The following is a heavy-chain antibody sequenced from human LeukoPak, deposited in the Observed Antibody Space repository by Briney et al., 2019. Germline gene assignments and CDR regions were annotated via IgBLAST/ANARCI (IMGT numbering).Heavy chain of an antibody. Sequence: ASVKVSCKASGYTFTGYYMHWVRQAPGQGLEWMGWINPNSGGTNYAQKFQGRVTMTRDTSISTAYMELSRLRSDDTAVFYCARGAGFYYFMDVWGKGTTVTISS. CDR3: ARGAGFYYFMDV. CDR1: GYTFTGYY. D-gene: IGHD2-15*01. CDR2: INPNSGGT. V-gene: IGHV1-2*02. J-gene: IGHJ6*03.